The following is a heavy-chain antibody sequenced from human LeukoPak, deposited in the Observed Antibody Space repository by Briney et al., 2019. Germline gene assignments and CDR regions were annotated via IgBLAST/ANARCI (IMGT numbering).Heavy chain of an antibody. V-gene: IGHV3-33*01. Sequence: GGSQRLSCAASGFTFSSYGMHWVRQAPGKGLEWVAVIWYDGSNKYYADSVKGRFTISRDNSKNTLYLQMNSLRAEDTAVYYCARESYDSSGYYENNWFDPWGQGTLVTVSS. CDR1: GFTFSSYG. D-gene: IGHD3-22*01. J-gene: IGHJ5*02. CDR2: IWYDGSNK. CDR3: ARESYDSSGYYENNWFDP.